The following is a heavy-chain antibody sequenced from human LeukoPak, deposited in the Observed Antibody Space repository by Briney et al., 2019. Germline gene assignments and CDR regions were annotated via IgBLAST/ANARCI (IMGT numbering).Heavy chain of an antibody. J-gene: IGHJ6*02. CDR1: GGSISSSSYY. CDR3: ARDRDIGTYYYYYGMDV. Sequence: SETLSPTCTVSGGSISSSSYYWGWIRQPPGKGLEWIGSIYYSGSTYYNPSLKSRVTISVDTSKNQFSLKLSSVTAADTAVYYCARDRDIGTYYYYYGMDVWGQGTTVTVSS. V-gene: IGHV4-39*07. D-gene: IGHD2-15*01. CDR2: IYYSGST.